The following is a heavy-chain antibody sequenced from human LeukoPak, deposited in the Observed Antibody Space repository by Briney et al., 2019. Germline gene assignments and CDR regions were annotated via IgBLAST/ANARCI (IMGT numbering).Heavy chain of an antibody. D-gene: IGHD1-26*01. V-gene: IGHV1-2*06. Sequence: ASVKVSCKASGYTFTGYYMRWVRQAPGQGLEWMGRINPNSGGTNYAQKFQGRVTMTRDTSISTAYMELSSLRSEDTAVYYCARGIVGATTLFGYWGQGTPVTVSS. CDR3: ARGIVGATTLFGY. CDR2: INPNSGGT. J-gene: IGHJ4*02. CDR1: GYTFTGYY.